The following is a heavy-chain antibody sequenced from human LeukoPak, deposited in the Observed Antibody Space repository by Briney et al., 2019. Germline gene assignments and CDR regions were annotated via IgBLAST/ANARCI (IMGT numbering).Heavy chain of an antibody. D-gene: IGHD6-13*01. CDR1: GYTFTSYG. CDR3: ARRPSSSPDAFDI. CDR2: INTNTGNP. V-gene: IGHV7-4-1*02. Sequence: ASVKVSCKASGYTFTSYGISWVRQAPGQGLEWMGWINTNTGNPTYAQGFTGRFVFSLDTSVSTAYLQISSLKAEDTAMYYCARRPSSSPDAFDIWGQGTMVTVSS. J-gene: IGHJ3*02.